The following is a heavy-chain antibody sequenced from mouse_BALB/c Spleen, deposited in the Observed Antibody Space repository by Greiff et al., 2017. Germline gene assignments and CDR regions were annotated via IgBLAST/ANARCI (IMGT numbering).Heavy chain of an antibody. CDR3: ARRDGSSYVGAY. CDR2: ISSGSSTI. CDR1: GFTFSSFG. D-gene: IGHD1-1*01. Sequence: EVNLVESGGGLVQPGGSRKLSCAASGFTFSSFGMHWVRQAPEKGLEWVAYISSGSSTIYYADTVKGRFTISRDNPKNTLFLQMTSLRSEDTAMYYCARRDGSSYVGAYWGQGTLVTVSA. V-gene: IGHV5-17*02. J-gene: IGHJ3*01.